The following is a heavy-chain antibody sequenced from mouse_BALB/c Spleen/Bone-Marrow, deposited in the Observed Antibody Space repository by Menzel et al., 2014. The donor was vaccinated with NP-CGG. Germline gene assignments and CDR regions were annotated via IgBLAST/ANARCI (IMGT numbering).Heavy chain of an antibody. Sequence: EVQLQQSGAELVKPGASVKLSCTAPGFNIKDTYMHWVKRRPEQGQEWIGRIDPANGNTKYDPKFQGKATITADTSSNTAYLQLSSLTSEDTAVYYCAYGSSYDYFDYWGQGTTLTVSS. CDR1: GFNIKDTY. CDR2: IDPANGNT. J-gene: IGHJ2*01. CDR3: AYGSSYDYFDY. D-gene: IGHD1-1*01. V-gene: IGHV14-3*02.